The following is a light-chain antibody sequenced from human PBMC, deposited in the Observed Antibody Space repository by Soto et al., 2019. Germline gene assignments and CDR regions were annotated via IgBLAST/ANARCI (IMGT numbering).Light chain of an antibody. V-gene: IGKV3-20*01. CDR1: QSFISSY. Sequence: ENVLTQSPGTLSLYPGERATLSCRASQSFISSYLAWYQQKPGQAPRPLIYGAFNRATGIPDRFSGSGSGTDFTLTFSRLEPEDFAVYYCQQYGDSPATFGPGTKVDIK. CDR3: QQYGDSPAT. CDR2: GAF. J-gene: IGKJ3*01.